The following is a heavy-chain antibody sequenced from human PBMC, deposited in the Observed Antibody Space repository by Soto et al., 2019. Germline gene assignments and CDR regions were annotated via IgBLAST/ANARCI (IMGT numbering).Heavy chain of an antibody. V-gene: IGHV1-2*04. CDR3: ARGIRGYCSSTSCYRLDWFDP. D-gene: IGHD2-2*01. J-gene: IGHJ5*02. CDR1: GHTFTGYY. CDR2: INPNSGGT. Sequence: GASVKVSCKASGHTFTGYYMHWVRQAPGQGLEWMGWINPNSGGTNYAQKFQGWVTMTRDTSISTAYMELSRLRSDDTAVYYCARGIRGYCSSTSCYRLDWFDPWGQGTLVTVSS.